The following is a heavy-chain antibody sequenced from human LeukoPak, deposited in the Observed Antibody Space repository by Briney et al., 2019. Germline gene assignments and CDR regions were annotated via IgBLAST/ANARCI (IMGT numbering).Heavy chain of an antibody. J-gene: IGHJ4*02. CDR1: GGTFSSYA. CDR2: IIPILGIA. V-gene: IGHV1-69*04. CDR3: ARAYSSSWLSPYFDY. D-gene: IGHD6-13*01. Sequence: ASVKVSCKASGGTFSSYAISWVRQAPGQGLEWMGRIIPILGIANYAQMFQGRVTITADKSTSTAYMELSSLRSEDTAVYYCARAYSSSWLSPYFDYWGQGTLVTVSS.